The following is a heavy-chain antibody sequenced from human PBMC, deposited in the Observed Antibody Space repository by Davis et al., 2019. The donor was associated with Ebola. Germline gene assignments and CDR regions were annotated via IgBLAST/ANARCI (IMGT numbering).Heavy chain of an antibody. CDR1: GYTFTTYD. Sequence: ASVKVSCKASGYTFTTYDITWVRQATGQGLEWMGWMNPKNGNTGYAQKFQGRVTITADESTSTAYMELSSLRSEDTAVYYCARGPVQYSYGMDVWGQGTTVTVSS. CDR3: ARGPVQYSYGMDV. D-gene: IGHD4-11*01. J-gene: IGHJ6*02. CDR2: MNPKNGNT. V-gene: IGHV1-8*01.